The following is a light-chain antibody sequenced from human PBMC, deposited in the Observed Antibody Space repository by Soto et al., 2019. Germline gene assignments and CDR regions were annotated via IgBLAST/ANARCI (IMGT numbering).Light chain of an antibody. CDR1: SSDVGGYNY. Sequence: QSALTQPASVSGSPGQSITISCTGTSSDVGGYNYVSWYQLQPGNAPKRLIYEVSNRPSEVSTRFSGSKSGNTASLTNSALQAEDEADYYCSPYTSSSTRDVVGTATKATVL. V-gene: IGLV2-14*01. CDR3: SPYTSSSTRDV. CDR2: EVS. J-gene: IGLJ1*01.